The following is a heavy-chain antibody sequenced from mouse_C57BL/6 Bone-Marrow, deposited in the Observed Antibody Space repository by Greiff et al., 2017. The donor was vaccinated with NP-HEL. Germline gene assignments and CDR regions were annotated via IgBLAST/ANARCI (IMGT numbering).Heavy chain of an antibody. V-gene: IGHV1-62-2*01. CDR1: GYTFTEYT. CDR3: ARHERIYYDYDGYAMDY. J-gene: IGHJ4*01. D-gene: IGHD2-4*01. CDR2: FYPGSGSI. Sequence: QVHVKQSGAELVKPGASVKLSCKASGYTFTEYTIHWVKQRSGQGLEWIGWFYPGSGSIKYNEKFKDKATLTADKSSSTVYMELSRLTSEDSAVYFCARHERIYYDYDGYAMDYWGQGTSVTVSS.